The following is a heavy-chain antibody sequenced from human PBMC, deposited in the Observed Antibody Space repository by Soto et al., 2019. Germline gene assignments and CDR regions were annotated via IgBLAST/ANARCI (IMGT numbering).Heavy chain of an antibody. V-gene: IGHV3-21*01. D-gene: IGHD3-9*01. J-gene: IGHJ4*02. Sequence: GSLILSCAASRFTFSSYTMNWVRQAPGKGLEWVSSISSSSTYIYYADSVKGRFTISRDNSKNSLYLQMNSLRAEDTAVYYCARDPEEHDIPFDYWGQGTLVTVSS. CDR3: ARDPEEHDIPFDY. CDR1: RFTFSSYT. CDR2: ISSSSTYI.